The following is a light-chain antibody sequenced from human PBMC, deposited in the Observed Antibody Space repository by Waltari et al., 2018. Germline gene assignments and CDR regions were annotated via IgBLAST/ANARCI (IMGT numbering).Light chain of an antibody. J-gene: IGKJ1*01. CDR1: QDIRND. CDR3: LQDYTYPMT. CDR2: ATS. V-gene: IGKV1-6*01. Sequence: AIQMTQSPSSLSASVGDRVTITCRASQDIRNDLGWYQQKPGKAPKLLIYATSTLQSGVPSRFSGSGSGTDFSLTINNLQAEDFATYYCLQDYTYPMTFGQGTKVEVK.